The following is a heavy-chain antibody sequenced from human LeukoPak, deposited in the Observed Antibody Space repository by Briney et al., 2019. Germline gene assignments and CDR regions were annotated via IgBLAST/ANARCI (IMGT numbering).Heavy chain of an antibody. CDR1: VYTYTSYG. CDR2: ISAYNGNT. V-gene: IGHV1-18*01. Sequence: ASVNVSCKGSVYTYTSYGISWVRPAPGQELAGMGWISAYNGNTNYAQKLQGRVTMITDTSTSTAYMELRSLRSDDTAVYYCARLSGSYQGGFDYWGQGTLVTVSS. CDR3: ARLSGSYQGGFDY. D-gene: IGHD1-26*01. J-gene: IGHJ4*02.